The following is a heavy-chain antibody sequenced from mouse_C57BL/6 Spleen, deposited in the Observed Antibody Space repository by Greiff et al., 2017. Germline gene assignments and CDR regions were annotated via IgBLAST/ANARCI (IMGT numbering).Heavy chain of an antibody. CDR1: GFNIKDYY. V-gene: IGHV14-1*01. D-gene: IGHD1-1*01. Sequence: EVKLQQSGAELVRPGASVKLSCTASGFNIKDYYMHWVKQRPEQGLEWIGRIDPEDGDTEYAPKFQGKATMTADTSSNTAYLQLSSLTSEDTAVYYWTRHYYGSSYAMDYWGQGTSVTVSS. CDR3: TRHYYGSSYAMDY. CDR2: IDPEDGDT. J-gene: IGHJ4*01.